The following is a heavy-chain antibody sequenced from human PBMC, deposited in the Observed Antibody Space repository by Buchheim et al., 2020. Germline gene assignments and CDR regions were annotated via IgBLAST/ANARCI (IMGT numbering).Heavy chain of an antibody. CDR2: ISYEGSNK. V-gene: IGHV3-30-3*01. Sequence: QVQLVESGGGVVQPGRSLRLSCAASGFTFSSYAMHWVRQAPGKGLEWVAVISYEGSNKYYADSVKGRFTISRDNSKNTRYLQMNSLRAEDTAVYYCAREFRYCSSTSCYKDYYYYGMDVWGQGTT. D-gene: IGHD2-2*02. CDR3: AREFRYCSSTSCYKDYYYYGMDV. J-gene: IGHJ6*02. CDR1: GFTFSSYA.